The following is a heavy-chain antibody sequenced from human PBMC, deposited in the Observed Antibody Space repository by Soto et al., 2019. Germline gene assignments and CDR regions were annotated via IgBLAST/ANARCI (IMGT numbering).Heavy chain of an antibody. J-gene: IGHJ4*02. D-gene: IGHD3-10*01. CDR2: SSYDGRET. V-gene: IGHV3-30*03. Sequence: GGSMRLSCAASGFDFSSYGIHWVRQAPGKGLEWVAASSYDGRETFYADSAKGRFTVSKEMSKNTAFLQMNALRHEDTAVYFCARDSGWPILNFDNWGQGTPVTVSS. CDR1: GFDFSSYG. CDR3: ARDSGWPILNFDN.